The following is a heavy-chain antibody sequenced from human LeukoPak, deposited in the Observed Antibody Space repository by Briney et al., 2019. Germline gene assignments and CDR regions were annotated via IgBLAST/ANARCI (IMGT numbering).Heavy chain of an antibody. CDR3: ARDGST. V-gene: IGHV4-34*01. CDR1: GGSFSGYY. J-gene: IGHJ5*02. Sequence: SETLSLTCAVYGGSFSGYYWSWIRHPPGKGLEWIGEINHSGSTNYNPSLKSRVTISVDTSKNQFSLKLSSVTAADTAVYYCARDGSTWGQGTLVTVSS. CDR2: INHSGST.